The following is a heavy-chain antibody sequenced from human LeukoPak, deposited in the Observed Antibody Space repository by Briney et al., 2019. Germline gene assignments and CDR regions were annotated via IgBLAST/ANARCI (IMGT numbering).Heavy chain of an antibody. CDR1: GYSISSGYY. Sequence: SETLSLTCAVSGYSISSGYYWGWIRPPPGKGLEWIGSIYHSGSTYYNPSLKSRVTISVDTSKNQFSLKLSSVTAADTAVYYCARDPRRYFDYWGQGTLVTVSS. CDR3: ARDPRRYFDY. J-gene: IGHJ4*02. V-gene: IGHV4-38-2*01. CDR2: IYHSGST.